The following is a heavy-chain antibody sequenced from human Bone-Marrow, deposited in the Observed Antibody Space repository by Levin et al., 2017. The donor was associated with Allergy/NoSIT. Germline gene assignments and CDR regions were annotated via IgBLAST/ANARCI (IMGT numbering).Heavy chain of an antibody. Sequence: SETLSLTCTVSGGSISSYYWSWIRQPPGKGLEWIGYIYYSGSTNYNPSLKSRVTISVDTSKKQFSLKLDSVTAADTAVYYCARGPTVTNEYYGMDVWGQGTTVTVSS. CDR2: IYYSGST. V-gene: IGHV4-59*01. CDR3: ARGPTVTNEYYGMDV. D-gene: IGHD4-17*01. CDR1: GGSISSYY. J-gene: IGHJ6*02.